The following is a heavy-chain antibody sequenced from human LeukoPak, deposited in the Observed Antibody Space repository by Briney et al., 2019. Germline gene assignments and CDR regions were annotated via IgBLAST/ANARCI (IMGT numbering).Heavy chain of an antibody. CDR3: ARDGYSNYWYLNL. CDR2: ISGTGGRT. CDR1: GFAFSSYA. D-gene: IGHD6-13*01. V-gene: IGHV3-23*01. J-gene: IGHJ4*02. Sequence: GGSLRLSCAASGFAFSSYAMSWVRQAPGKGLEWVSSISGTGGRTYYADSVKGRFTISRDNSKNTLDLQMNSLRADDTAVYYCARDGYSNYWYLNLWGQGTLVTVSS.